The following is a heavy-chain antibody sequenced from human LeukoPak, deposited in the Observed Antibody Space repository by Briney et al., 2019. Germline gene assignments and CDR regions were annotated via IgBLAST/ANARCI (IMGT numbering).Heavy chain of an antibody. CDR3: ARHTYYYDSSGYPGGAFDI. V-gene: IGHV4-59*08. CDR2: IYYSGST. Sequence: SETLSLTCTVSGGSISSYYWSWIRQPPGKGLEWIGYIYYSGSTNYNPSLKSRVTISVDTSKNQFSLKLSSVTAADTAAYYCARHTYYYDSSGYPGGAFDIWGQGTMVTVSS. CDR1: GGSISSYY. J-gene: IGHJ3*02. D-gene: IGHD3-22*01.